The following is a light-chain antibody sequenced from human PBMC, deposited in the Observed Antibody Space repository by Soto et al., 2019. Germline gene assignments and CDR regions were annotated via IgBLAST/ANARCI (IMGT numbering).Light chain of an antibody. V-gene: IGKV1-5*03. CDR1: QSISSW. J-gene: IGKJ5*01. CDR3: QQAMTFPFT. CDR2: KAS. Sequence: DIQMPQSPSTLSASVGDRFTITCRASQSISSWLAWYQQKPGKAPKLLIYKASSLESGVPSRFSGSGSGTDFTLTITDLQPEDFATYYCQQAMTFPFTFGQGTRLEIK.